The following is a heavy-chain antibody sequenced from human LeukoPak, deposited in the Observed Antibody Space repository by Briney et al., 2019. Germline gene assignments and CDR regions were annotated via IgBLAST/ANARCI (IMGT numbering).Heavy chain of an antibody. J-gene: IGHJ4*02. D-gene: IGHD6-13*01. CDR3: AISDMAAAGIDY. V-gene: IGHV3-21*01. CDR2: ITSSSSYI. Sequence: GGSLRLSCAASGFTFSHYSMNWVRQAPGKGLEWVSSITSSSSYIYYADSVKGRFTISRDNAKNSLYLQMNSLRAEDTAVYYCAISDMAAAGIDYWGQGTLVTVSS. CDR1: GFTFSHYS.